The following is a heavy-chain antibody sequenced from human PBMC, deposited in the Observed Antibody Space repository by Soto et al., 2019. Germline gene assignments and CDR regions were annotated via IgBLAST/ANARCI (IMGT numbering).Heavy chain of an antibody. J-gene: IGHJ6*01. CDR1: GFTFSSYA. V-gene: IGHV3-64*01. Sequence: EVQLVESGGGLVQPGGSLRLSCAASGFTFSSYAMHWVRQAPGKGLEYVSDITSNGGTIDYASSVKGRFTISRDNSKNTLYLQMGSLRAEDMAVYYCARRIPFGDGVDVWGQGTGVTVSS. CDR3: ARRIPFGDGVDV. CDR2: ITSNGGTI. D-gene: IGHD2-21*01.